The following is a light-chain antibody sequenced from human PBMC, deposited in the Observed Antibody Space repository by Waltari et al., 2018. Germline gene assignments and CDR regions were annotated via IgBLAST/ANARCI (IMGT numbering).Light chain of an antibody. CDR2: DTD. CDR1: NSNIGNKD. J-gene: IGLJ2*01. CDR3: GTWDSSLSDVV. V-gene: IGLV1-51*01. Sequence: QSVLTQPPSVSAAPGQKVTISCSGSNSNIGNKDVSWYQQFPGTAPKLLMYDTDTRPSGIPDRCSGSKSGTSATLGITGLQTGDEADYYCGTWDSSLSDVVFGGGTKLTVL.